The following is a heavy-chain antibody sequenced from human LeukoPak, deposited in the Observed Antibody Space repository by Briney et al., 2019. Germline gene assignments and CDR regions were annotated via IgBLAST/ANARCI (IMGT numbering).Heavy chain of an antibody. J-gene: IGHJ6*03. CDR3: ARVQWELLISPYYYYMDV. Sequence: SVKVSCKASGGTFSSYAISWVRQAPGQGLEWMGGIIPIFGTANYAQKFQGRVTITTDESTSTAYMELSSPRSEDTAVYYCARVQWELLISPYYYYMDVWGKGTTVTVSS. CDR1: GGTFSSYA. CDR2: IIPIFGTA. D-gene: IGHD1-26*01. V-gene: IGHV1-69*05.